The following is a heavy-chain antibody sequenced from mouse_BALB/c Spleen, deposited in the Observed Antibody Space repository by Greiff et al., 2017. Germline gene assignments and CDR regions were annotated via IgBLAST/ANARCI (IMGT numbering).Heavy chain of an antibody. Sequence: EVMLVESGGDLVKPGGSLKLSCAASGFTFSSYGMSWVRQTPDKRLEWVATISSGGSYTYYPDSVKGRFTISRDNAKNTLYLQMSSLKSEDTAMYYCARPVDGYYWFADWGQGTLVTVSA. CDR1: GFTFSSYG. CDR3: ARPVDGYYWFAD. J-gene: IGHJ3*01. CDR2: ISSGGSYT. D-gene: IGHD2-3*01. V-gene: IGHV5-6*02.